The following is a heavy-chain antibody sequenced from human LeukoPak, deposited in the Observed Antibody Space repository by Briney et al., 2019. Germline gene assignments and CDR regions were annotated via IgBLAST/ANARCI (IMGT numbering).Heavy chain of an antibody. CDR2: INPNSGGT. Sequence: ASVKVSCKASGYTFTGYYMHWVRQAPGQGLEWMGWINPNSGGTNYAQKFQGRVTKTRDTSISTAYMELSRLRSDDTALYYCARDFTGLLPPSYYFDYWGQGTLVTVSS. CDR3: ARDFTGLLPPSYYFDY. CDR1: GYTFTGYY. D-gene: IGHD2-15*01. J-gene: IGHJ4*02. V-gene: IGHV1-2*02.